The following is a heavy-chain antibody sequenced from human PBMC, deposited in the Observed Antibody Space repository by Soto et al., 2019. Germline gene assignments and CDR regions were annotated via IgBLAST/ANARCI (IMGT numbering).Heavy chain of an antibody. CDR3: ARGLSPYSSSWYSWFDP. CDR2: IYSGGST. Sequence: EVQLVETGGGLIQPGGSPRLSCAASGFTVSSNYMSWVRQAPGKGLGWVSVIYSGGSTYYADSVKGRFTISRDNSKNTLYLQMNSLRAEDTAVYYCARGLSPYSSSWYSWFDPWGQGTLVTVSS. D-gene: IGHD6-13*01. J-gene: IGHJ5*02. V-gene: IGHV3-53*02. CDR1: GFTVSSNY.